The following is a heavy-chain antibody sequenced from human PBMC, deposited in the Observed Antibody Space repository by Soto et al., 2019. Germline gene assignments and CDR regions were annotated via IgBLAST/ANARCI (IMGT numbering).Heavy chain of an antibody. J-gene: IGHJ4*02. D-gene: IGHD2-15*01. CDR2: ISGSGSST. Sequence: GGSLRLSCAASGFTFSNYAMSWVRQAPGKGLEWVSAISGSGSSTYYSDSVKGRFTISRDNSKNTLYLQMNSLRADDTAVYYCAKDCSSGTCYSHRGQRTLVTVSS. CDR3: AKDCSSGTCYSH. CDR1: GFTFSNYA. V-gene: IGHV3-23*01.